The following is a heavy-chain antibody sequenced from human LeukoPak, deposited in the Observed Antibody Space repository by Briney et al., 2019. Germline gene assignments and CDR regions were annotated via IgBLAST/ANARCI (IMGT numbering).Heavy chain of an antibody. CDR2: MNPNSGNT. D-gene: IGHD3-3*01. Sequence: GASVKVSCKASGYTFTSYDINWVRQATGQGLEWMGWMNPNSGNTGYAQKFQGRVTMTRNTSISTAYMELSSLRSEDTAVYYCARGDDFWSGYRDYYYYMDVWGKGTTVTVSS. J-gene: IGHJ6*03. CDR1: GYTFTSYD. CDR3: ARGDDFWSGYRDYYYYMDV. V-gene: IGHV1-8*01.